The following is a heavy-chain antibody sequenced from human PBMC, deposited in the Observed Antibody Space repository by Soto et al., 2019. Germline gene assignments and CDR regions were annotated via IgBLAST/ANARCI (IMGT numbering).Heavy chain of an antibody. CDR1: GGPFSSYD. Sequence: GASVKVSCKASGGPFSSYDISWVRQAPGQGLEWMGGIIPNFGTANYAQKFQGRVTITADESTSTAYMELSSLRSEDTAGYYCARWTAVSAGYSSGWSIVSDYYYYGMDVWGQGTTVTVSS. V-gene: IGHV1-69*13. J-gene: IGHJ6*02. D-gene: IGHD6-19*01. CDR3: ARWTAVSAGYSSGWSIVSDYYYYGMDV. CDR2: IIPNFGTA.